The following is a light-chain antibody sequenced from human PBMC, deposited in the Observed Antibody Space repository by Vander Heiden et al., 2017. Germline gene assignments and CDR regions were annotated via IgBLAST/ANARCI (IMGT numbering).Light chain of an antibody. CDR2: EGS. J-gene: IGLJ2*01. CDR3: CSYAGSSTHVV. Sequence: QSALTQPASVSASPGQSLTISCTGTSSAVGSYNLVSWYQQHPGKAPKLMIYEGSKRPSGVSNRFSGSKSGNTASLTISGLQAEDEADYYCCSYAGSSTHVVFGGGTKLTVL. CDR1: SSAVGSYNL. V-gene: IGLV2-23*01.